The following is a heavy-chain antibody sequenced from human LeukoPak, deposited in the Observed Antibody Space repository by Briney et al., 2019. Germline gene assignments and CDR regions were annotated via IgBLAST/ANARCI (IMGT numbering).Heavy chain of an antibody. V-gene: IGHV1-2*02. J-gene: IGHJ4*02. Sequence: ASVKVSCKASGYTFTGYYMHWVRQAPGQGLEWMGWINPNSGGTNYAQKFQGRVTMTRDTSISTAYMELSRLRSDDTAVYYCARDKNTYYFDSSGYPNYWGQGTLVTVSS. CDR3: ARDKNTYYFDSSGYPNY. CDR1: GYTFTGYY. D-gene: IGHD3-22*01. CDR2: INPNSGGT.